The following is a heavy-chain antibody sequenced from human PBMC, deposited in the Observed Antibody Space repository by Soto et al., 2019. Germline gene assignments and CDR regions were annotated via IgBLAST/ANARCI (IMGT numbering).Heavy chain of an antibody. CDR3: AKGGRQWLVTSDFNY. J-gene: IGHJ4*02. Sequence: VQLVESGGGVVQPGRSLRLSCAASGFTFSDYAMHWVRQAPGKGLEWVAVVSHDGRNTHYADSVKDRFTISRDSSKNTVSLELTTLRAEDTAVYYCAKGGRQWLVTSDFNYWGQGALVTVSS. CDR2: VSHDGRNT. CDR1: GFTFSDYA. V-gene: IGHV3-30*18. D-gene: IGHD6-19*01.